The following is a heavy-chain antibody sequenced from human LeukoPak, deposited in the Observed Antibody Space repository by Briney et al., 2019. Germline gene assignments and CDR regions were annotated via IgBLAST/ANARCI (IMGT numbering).Heavy chain of an antibody. Sequence: PSETLSLTCTVSGGSISSYYWSWIRQPPGKGLEWIGEINHSGSTNYNPSLKSRVTISVDTSKNQFSLKLSSVTAADTAVYYCARIGDYFDYWGQGTLVTVSS. D-gene: IGHD3-10*01. CDR3: ARIGDYFDY. V-gene: IGHV4-34*01. CDR2: INHSGST. J-gene: IGHJ4*02. CDR1: GGSISSYY.